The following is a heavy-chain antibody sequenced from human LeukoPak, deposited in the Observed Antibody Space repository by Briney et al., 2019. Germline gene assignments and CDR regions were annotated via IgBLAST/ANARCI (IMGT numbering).Heavy chain of an antibody. CDR1: GFTFDDYA. J-gene: IGHJ4*02. V-gene: IGHV3-9*01. D-gene: IGHD3-22*01. Sequence: GGSLRLSCAASGFTFDDYAMHWVRQAPGKGLEWVSGISWNSGRIGYADSVKGRFTISRDNAKNSLYLQMNSLRAEDTAVYYCARDYYDSSGYYYFDYWGQGTLVTVSS. CDR2: ISWNSGRI. CDR3: ARDYYDSSGYYYFDY.